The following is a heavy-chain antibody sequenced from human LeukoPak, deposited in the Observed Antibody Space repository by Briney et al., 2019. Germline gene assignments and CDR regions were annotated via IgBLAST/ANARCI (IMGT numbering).Heavy chain of an antibody. V-gene: IGHV3-33*06. CDR2: IWYDGSRK. CDR1: GFTFSSYG. D-gene: IGHD1-26*01. CDR3: AKERSGTYRAIFDD. J-gene: IGHJ4*02. Sequence: PGRSLRLSCAASGFTFSSYGMHWVRQAPGKGLEWVAVIWYDGSRKYYVDSVKGRFSISRDNSKNTLYLQMNSLRGEDTAVYYCAKERSGTYRAIFDDWGQGTLVTVSS.